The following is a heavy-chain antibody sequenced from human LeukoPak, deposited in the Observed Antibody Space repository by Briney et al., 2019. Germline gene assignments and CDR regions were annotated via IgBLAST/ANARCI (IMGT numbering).Heavy chain of an antibody. Sequence: GASVKVSCKASGYTFTSYGISWVRQAPGQGLEWMGWISAYNGNTNYAQKLQARVTMTTDTSTSTAYMELRSLRSDDTAVYYCARGLSNCSSTSCYMIWGQGTLVTVSS. J-gene: IGHJ4*02. CDR1: GYTFTSYG. CDR2: ISAYNGNT. V-gene: IGHV1-18*01. D-gene: IGHD2-2*02. CDR3: ARGLSNCSSTSCYMI.